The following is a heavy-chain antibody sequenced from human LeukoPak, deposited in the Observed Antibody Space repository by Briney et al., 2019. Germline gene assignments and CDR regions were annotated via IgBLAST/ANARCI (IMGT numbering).Heavy chain of an antibody. Sequence: GGSLRLSCAASGFTFSSHWMNWVRQAPGKGLEWVANIKEDGSEKDYVDSVKGRFTISRDNAKNTLYLQMNSLRDEDTAVYYCVRDLGATSYWGQGTLVTVSS. CDR1: GFTFSSHW. J-gene: IGHJ4*02. D-gene: IGHD1-26*01. CDR2: IKEDGSEK. CDR3: VRDLGATSY. V-gene: IGHV3-7*01.